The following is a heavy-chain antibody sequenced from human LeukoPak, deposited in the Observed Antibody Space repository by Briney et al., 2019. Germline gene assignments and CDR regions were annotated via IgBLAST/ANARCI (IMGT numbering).Heavy chain of an antibody. Sequence: HTGGSLRLSCAASGFTFSSYSMNWVRQAPGKGLEWVSYISSSSSTIYYADSVKGRFTISRDNAKNSLYLQMNSLRAEDTAVYYCARSRIRLWFGELFSIDYWGQGTLVTVSS. D-gene: IGHD3-10*01. V-gene: IGHV3-48*01. CDR2: ISSSSSTI. CDR1: GFTFSSYS. J-gene: IGHJ4*02. CDR3: ARSRIRLWFGELFSIDY.